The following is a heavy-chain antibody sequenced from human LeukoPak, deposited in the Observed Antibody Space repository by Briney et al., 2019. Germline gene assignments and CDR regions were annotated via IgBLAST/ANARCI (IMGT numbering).Heavy chain of an antibody. D-gene: IGHD6-13*01. CDR3: AKTAKQQLVPFVDY. CDR1: GFTFSSYS. V-gene: IGHV3-23*01. CDR2: ISSSGGST. J-gene: IGHJ4*02. Sequence: QPGGSLRLSCAASGFTFSSYSMHWVRQAPGKGLEWVSGISSSGGSTYYAGSVKGRFTISRDNSKNRLYLQINSLRVEDTAVYYCAKTAKQQLVPFVDYWGQGTLVTVSS.